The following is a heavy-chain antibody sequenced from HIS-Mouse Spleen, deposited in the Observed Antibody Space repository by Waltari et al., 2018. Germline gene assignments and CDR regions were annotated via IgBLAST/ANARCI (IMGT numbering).Heavy chain of an antibody. D-gene: IGHD6-6*01. J-gene: IGHJ4*02. CDR3: ASNHIAALDY. Sequence: GVVQPGKSLRLSFAASGFTFSGYAMHWVRQAPGKGLEWVAVISDDGSNKYYAAYVQGRFTISRDNSKNTMYLQMNSLRAEDTAVYYCASNHIAALDYWGQGTMVTVSS. CDR2: ISDDGSNK. CDR1: GFTFSGYA. V-gene: IGHV3-30*01.